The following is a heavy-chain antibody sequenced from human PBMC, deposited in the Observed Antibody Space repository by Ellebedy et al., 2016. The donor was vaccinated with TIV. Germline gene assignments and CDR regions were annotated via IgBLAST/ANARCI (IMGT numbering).Heavy chain of an antibody. Sequence: GGSLRLXXAASGFTFSSYAMSWVRQAPGKGLEWVSAISGSGGSTYYADSVKGRFTISRDNSKNTLYLQMNSLRAEDTAVYYCAKDRGDYMDVWGKGTTVTVSS. J-gene: IGHJ6*03. CDR3: AKDRGDYMDV. CDR1: GFTFSSYA. V-gene: IGHV3-23*01. CDR2: ISGSGGST.